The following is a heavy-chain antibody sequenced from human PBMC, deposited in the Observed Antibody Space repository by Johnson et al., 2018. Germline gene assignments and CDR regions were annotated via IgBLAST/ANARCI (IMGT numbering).Heavy chain of an antibody. J-gene: IGHJ6*02. CDR2: IIPIFGTA. CDR1: GGTFSSYA. D-gene: IGHD2-2*01. CDR3: AGVTSTICYPAGCDYYYGMAV. Sequence: QVQLVESGAEVKKPGSSVKVSCKASGGTFSSYAISWVRQAPGQGLEWMGGIIPIFGTANYAQKFQGRVTITADESTSTAYMELSSLRSEDTAVYYCAGVTSTICYPAGCDYYYGMAVWGQGTTVTGAS. V-gene: IGHV1-69*01.